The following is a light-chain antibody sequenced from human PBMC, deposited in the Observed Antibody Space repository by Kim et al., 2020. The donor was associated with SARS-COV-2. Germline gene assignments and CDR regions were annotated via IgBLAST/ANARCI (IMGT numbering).Light chain of an antibody. J-gene: IGKJ2*03. V-gene: IGKV3-20*01. CDR2: GAS. Sequence: WSPRERATLSCRASQTGSSSYLAWYQQKPGQAPRLLIYGASSRATGIPDRFSGSGSGTDFTLTISRLEPEDFAVYYCQQYGSSPYSFGQGTKLEI. CDR3: QQYGSSPYS. CDR1: QTGSSSY.